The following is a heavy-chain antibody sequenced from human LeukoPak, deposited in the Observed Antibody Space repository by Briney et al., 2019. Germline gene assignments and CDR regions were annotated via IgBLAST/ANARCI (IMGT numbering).Heavy chain of an antibody. D-gene: IGHD2-15*01. CDR1: GGSISSSSYY. J-gene: IGHJ3*02. CDR2: IYYSGIT. V-gene: IGHV4-39*07. CDR3: ARAEVFIVVVVAARVGAFDI. Sequence: SETLSLTCTVSGGSISSSSYYWGWIRQPPGKGLEWIGSIYYSGITYYNPSLKSRVTISVDTSKNQFSLKLSSVTAADTAVYYCARAEVFIVVVVAARVGAFDIWGQGTMVTVSS.